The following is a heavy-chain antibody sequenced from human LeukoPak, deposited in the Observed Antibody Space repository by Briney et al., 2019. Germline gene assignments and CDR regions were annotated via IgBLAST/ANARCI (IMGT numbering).Heavy chain of an antibody. D-gene: IGHD1-26*01. CDR3: AKTWELHYFDY. V-gene: IGHV3-30-3*02. CDR1: GFTFSSYA. J-gene: IGHJ4*02. CDR2: ISYDGSNK. Sequence: GRSLRLSCAASGFTFSSYAMHWVRQAPGKGLEWVAVISYDGSNKYYADSVKGRFTISRDNSKNTLYLQMNSLRAEDTAVYYCAKTWELHYFDYWGQGTLVTVSS.